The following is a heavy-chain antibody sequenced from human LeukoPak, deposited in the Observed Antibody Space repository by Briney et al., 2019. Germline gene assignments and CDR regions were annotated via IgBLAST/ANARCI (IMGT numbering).Heavy chain of an antibody. CDR3: VRASYLGLFDY. V-gene: IGHV3-11*01. J-gene: IGHJ4*02. CDR1: GFTFSDYY. Sequence: GGSLRLSCAAAGFTFSDYYMSWIRQAPGKGLEWVSYISSSGSTTYYADSVKGRFTISRDNAKNSLYLQMNSLRAEDTAVYYCVRASYLGLFDYWGQGTLVTVSS. CDR2: ISSSGSTT. D-gene: IGHD5-18*01.